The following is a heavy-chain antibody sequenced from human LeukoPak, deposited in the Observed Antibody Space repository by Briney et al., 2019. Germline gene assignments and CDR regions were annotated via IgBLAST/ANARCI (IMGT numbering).Heavy chain of an antibody. Sequence: GGSLRLSCAASGFTFSSCGMHWVRQAPGKGLDWVAFIRYDGNNKLYADSVKGRFTISRDNSKNTLYLQMNSLRAEDTAVYYCARSGYSYGGTDYWGQGTLVTVSS. D-gene: IGHD5-18*01. CDR2: IRYDGNNK. J-gene: IGHJ4*02. CDR3: ARSGYSYGGTDY. CDR1: GFTFSSCG. V-gene: IGHV3-30*02.